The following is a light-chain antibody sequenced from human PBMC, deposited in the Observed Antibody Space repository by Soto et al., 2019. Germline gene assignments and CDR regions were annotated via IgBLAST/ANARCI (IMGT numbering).Light chain of an antibody. CDR1: SSDVASYDF. V-gene: IGLV2-14*01. CDR3: SSYSSSGTTVV. CDR2: GVS. Sequence: QSVLTQPASVSGSPGQSITISCTGTSSDVASYDFVSWFQHHPGKAPKVLIYGVSHRPSGVSNRFSGSKSGSTASLTISGPQGEDEADYYWSSYSSSGTTVVFGGGTKLTVL. J-gene: IGLJ2*01.